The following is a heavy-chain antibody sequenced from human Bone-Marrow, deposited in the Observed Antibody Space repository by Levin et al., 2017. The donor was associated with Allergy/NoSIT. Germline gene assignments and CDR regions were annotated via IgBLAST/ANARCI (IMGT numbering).Heavy chain of an antibody. CDR2: ISYSGSA. D-gene: IGHD1-26*01. Sequence: SQTLSLTCTVSGGSISSYYWSWLRRYPGKGLEWIGYISYSGSANYSPSLQSRVTISLDTSKTQFSLKLSSVTAADTAVYYCARSRDGATDFDYWGQGTQVTVSS. V-gene: IGHV4-59*01. CDR3: ARSRDGATDFDY. CDR1: GGSISSYY. J-gene: IGHJ4*02.